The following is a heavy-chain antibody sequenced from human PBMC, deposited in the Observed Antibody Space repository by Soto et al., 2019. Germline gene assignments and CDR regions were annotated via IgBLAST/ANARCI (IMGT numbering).Heavy chain of an antibody. CDR2: IWHDGSNE. CDR3: ARDPGNSPFDY. Sequence: QVQLVESGGGVVQPGWSLRLSCAASGFTFRNNGMHWVRQAPGKGLEWVAVIWHDGSNENYANSVRGRFTISRDNSKNLLYLQMNSLRAEDSAMYYCARDPGNSPFDYWGQGTLVTVSS. D-gene: IGHD1-26*01. V-gene: IGHV3-33*01. J-gene: IGHJ4*01. CDR1: GFTFRNNG.